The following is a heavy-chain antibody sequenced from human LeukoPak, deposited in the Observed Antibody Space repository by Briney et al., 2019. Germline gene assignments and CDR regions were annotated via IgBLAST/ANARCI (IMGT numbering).Heavy chain of an antibody. J-gene: IGHJ3*02. D-gene: IGHD6-13*01. CDR1: GFTFSDYY. Sequence: GSLRLSCAASGFTFSDYYVSWIRQVPGKGLEWVSYISSSSSYTNYADSVKGRFTISRDNAKNSLYLQMNSLRAEDTAVYYCARDHSSSWYAAGAFDIWGQGTMVTVSS. V-gene: IGHV3-11*06. CDR3: ARDHSSSWYAAGAFDI. CDR2: ISSSSSYT.